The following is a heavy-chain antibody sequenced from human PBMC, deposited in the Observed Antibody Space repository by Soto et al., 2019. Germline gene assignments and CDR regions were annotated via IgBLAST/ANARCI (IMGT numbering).Heavy chain of an antibody. CDR2: ISPDGRTT. Sequence: GGSLRLSCAASGFSFSHYWMHWVRRAPGKGLVWVSRISPDGRTTTYADSVKGRFTISRDNAKSTLYLQMNSLTTEEDALYYCAKGGPSPGYYYYYYGVDVWGQGTTVTVSS. V-gene: IGHV3-74*01. D-gene: IGHD3-10*01. CDR1: GFSFSHYW. CDR3: AKGGPSPGYYYYYYGVDV. J-gene: IGHJ6*02.